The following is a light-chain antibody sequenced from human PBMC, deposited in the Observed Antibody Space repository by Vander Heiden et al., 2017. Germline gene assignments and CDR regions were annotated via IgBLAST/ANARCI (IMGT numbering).Light chain of an antibody. J-gene: IGLJ1*01. V-gene: IGLV1-44*01. CDR2: THN. CDR3: AAWDDSLNGFV. CDR1: SSSIGSTT. Sequence: QSVLTQPPPASGTPGQRVTISCSGSSSSIGSTTVNWYQQLPGTAPKLLIHTHNQRPSGVPDRFSGSKSGTSASLAISGLQSDDEADYYCAAWDDSLNGFVFGTGTKVTVL.